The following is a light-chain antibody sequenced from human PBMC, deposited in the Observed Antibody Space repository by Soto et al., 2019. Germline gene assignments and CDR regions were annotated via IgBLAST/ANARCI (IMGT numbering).Light chain of an antibody. J-gene: IGKJ3*01. CDR1: HDISNY. V-gene: IGKV1-33*01. CDR3: HKYDNLLFT. CDR2: DAS. Sequence: DIQMTQSPASLSASVGDRVTITCQASHDISNYLNWYQQKPGEAPKLLIYDASNLETGVPSRFSGSGSGKFFTFTNSSLQPEDFATYYCHKYDNLLFTFGPGTKVDVK.